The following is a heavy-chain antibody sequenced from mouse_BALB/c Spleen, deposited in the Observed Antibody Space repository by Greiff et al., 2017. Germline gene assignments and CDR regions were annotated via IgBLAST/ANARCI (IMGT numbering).Heavy chain of an antibody. V-gene: IGHV5-6*02. J-gene: IGHJ2*01. CDR3: ARPDYYFDY. Sequence: DVKLVESGGDLVKPGGSLKLSCAASGFTFSSYGMSWVRQTPDKRLEWVATISSGGSYTYYPDSVKGRFTISRDNAKNTLYLQMSSLKSEDTAMYYCARPDYYFDYWGQGTTLTVSS. CDR1: GFTFSSYG. CDR2: ISSGGSYT.